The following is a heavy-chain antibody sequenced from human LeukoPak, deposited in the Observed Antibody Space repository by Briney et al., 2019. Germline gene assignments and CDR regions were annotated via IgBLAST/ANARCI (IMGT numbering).Heavy chain of an antibody. CDR2: IYYSGST. CDR1: GDSISSSSYY. J-gene: IGHJ4*02. V-gene: IGHV4-39*07. D-gene: IGHD6-19*01. CDR3: ARGPHGAVAAHTPFDY. Sequence: SETLSLTCTVSGDSISSSSYYWGWIRQPPRKGLEWIGSIYYSGSTYYNPSLKSRVTISVDTSKNQFSLKLSSVTAADTAVYYCARGPHGAVAAHTPFDYWGQGTLVTVSS.